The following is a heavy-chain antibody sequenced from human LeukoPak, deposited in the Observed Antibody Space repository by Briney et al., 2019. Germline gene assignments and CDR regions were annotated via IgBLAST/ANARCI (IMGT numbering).Heavy chain of an antibody. J-gene: IGHJ3*02. CDR2: ISWNSGSI. CDR1: GFTFDDYA. D-gene: IGHD2-2*01. Sequence: GGSLRLSCAASGFTFDDYAMHWVRQAPGKGLEWVSGISWNSGSIGYADSVKGRFTISRDNAKSSLYLQMNSLRAEDMALHYCARYCSSTSCYHLDAFDIWGQGTMVTVSS. CDR3: ARYCSSTSCYHLDAFDI. V-gene: IGHV3-9*03.